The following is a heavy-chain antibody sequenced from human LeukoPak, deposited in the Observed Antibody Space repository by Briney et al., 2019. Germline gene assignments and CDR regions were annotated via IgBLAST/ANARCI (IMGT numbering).Heavy chain of an antibody. D-gene: IGHD3-3*01. CDR3: AKDSEEGSGYFDY. J-gene: IGHJ4*02. Sequence: GSLRLSCAASGFTFSSYEMNWVRQAPGKGLEWVSYISSSGSTIYYADSVKGRFTISRDNAKNSLYLQMNSLRAEDMALYYCAKDSEEGSGYFDYWGQGTLVTVSS. CDR2: ISSSGSTI. V-gene: IGHV3-48*03. CDR1: GFTFSSYE.